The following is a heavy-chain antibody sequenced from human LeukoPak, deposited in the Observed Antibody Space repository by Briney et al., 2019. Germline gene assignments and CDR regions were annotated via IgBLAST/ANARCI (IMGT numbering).Heavy chain of an antibody. J-gene: IGHJ3*02. CDR2: IYSSGST. CDR3: ARMYSSGYDAFDI. Sequence: PSETLSLTCTVSGASISSYSWSWIRQPAGKGLEWIGRIYSSGSTNYNPSLKSRVTMSADTSKNHFSLKLSSVTAADTAVYYCARMYSSGYDAFDIWGQGTMVTVSS. CDR1: GASISSYS. D-gene: IGHD6-19*01. V-gene: IGHV4-4*07.